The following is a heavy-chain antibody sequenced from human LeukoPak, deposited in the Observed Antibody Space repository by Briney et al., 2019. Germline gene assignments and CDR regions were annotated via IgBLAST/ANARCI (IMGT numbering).Heavy chain of an antibody. CDR1: GSTFSSYA. V-gene: IGHV3-30-3*01. J-gene: IGHJ4*02. D-gene: IGHD5-18*01. CDR3: VSRKDTPHLPDY. Sequence: GGSLRLSCAASGSTFSSYAMHWVRQAPGKGLEWVAVISYDGSNKYYADSVKGRFTISRDNYKNTLYLQMNSLRAEDTAVYYCVSRKDTPHLPDYWGQGTLVTVSS. CDR2: ISYDGSNK.